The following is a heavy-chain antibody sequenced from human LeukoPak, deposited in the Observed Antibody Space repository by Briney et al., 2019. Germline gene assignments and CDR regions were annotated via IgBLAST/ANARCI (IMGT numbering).Heavy chain of an antibody. D-gene: IGHD4-23*01. V-gene: IGHV3-30*02. CDR3: ANVGGGFYGGNDY. Sequence: PGGSLRLSCAASGFTFSSYGMHWVRQAPGKGLEWVAFIRYDGSNKYYADSVKGRFTISRDNSKNTLYLQMNSLRAEDTAVYYCANVGGGFYGGNDYWGQGTLVTVSS. CDR2: IRYDGSNK. CDR1: GFTFSSYG. J-gene: IGHJ4*02.